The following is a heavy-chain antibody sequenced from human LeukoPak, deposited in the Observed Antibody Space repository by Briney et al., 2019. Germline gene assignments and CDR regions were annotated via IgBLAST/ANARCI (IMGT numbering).Heavy chain of an antibody. D-gene: IGHD3-16*01. J-gene: IGHJ4*02. CDR3: ARPLGRGDYGLDY. Sequence: GESLKISCKGSGYTFTNYWIGWVRQMPGKGLEWMGIRYPGDSDTRYSPSFQGQVTISADKSISTAYLQWSSLKASDTAMYYCARPLGRGDYGLDYWGQGTLVTVSS. CDR1: GYTFTNYW. V-gene: IGHV5-51*01. CDR2: RYPGDSDT.